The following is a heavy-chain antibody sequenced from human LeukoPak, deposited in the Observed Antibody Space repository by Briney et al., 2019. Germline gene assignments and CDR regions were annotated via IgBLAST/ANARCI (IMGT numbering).Heavy chain of an antibody. CDR2: IYTSGST. V-gene: IGHV4-61*02. CDR1: GGSISSGSYY. CDR3: ARDHDY. J-gene: IGHJ4*02. Sequence: PSETLSLTCTVSGGSISSGSYYWSWIRQPAGKGLEWIGRIYTSGSTNYNPSLKSRVTISVDTSKNQFSLKLSSVTAADTAVYHCARDHDYWGQGTLVTVSS.